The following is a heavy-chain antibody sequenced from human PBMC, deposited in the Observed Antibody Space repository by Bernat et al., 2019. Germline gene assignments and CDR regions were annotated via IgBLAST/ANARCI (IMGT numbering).Heavy chain of an antibody. D-gene: IGHD5-24*01. CDR3: ARGGYRYGSRWLQSPQSYYYYGMDV. Sequence: QVQLVESGGGVVQPGRSLRLSCAASGFTFSSYAMHWVRQAPGKGLEWVAVISFDGSNKYYADSVKGRFTMSRDSSKNTLYLQMNSLRAEDTAVYYCARGGYRYGSRWLQSPQSYYYYGMDVWGQGTTVTVSS. CDR1: GFTFSSYA. CDR2: ISFDGSNK. V-gene: IGHV3-30-3*01. J-gene: IGHJ6*02.